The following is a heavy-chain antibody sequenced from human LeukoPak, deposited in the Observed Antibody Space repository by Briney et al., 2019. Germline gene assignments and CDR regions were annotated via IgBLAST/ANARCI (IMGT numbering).Heavy chain of an antibody. CDR2: ISYDGSNK. J-gene: IGHJ4*02. CDR3: AKDLGYYDSSGFNDY. V-gene: IGHV3-30-3*01. Sequence: TGGSLRLSCAVSGFTFSSYAMHWVRQAPGKGLEWVAVISYDGSNKYYAGSVKGRFTISRDNSKNTLYLQMNSLRAEDTAVYYCAKDLGYYDSSGFNDYWGQGTLVTVSS. D-gene: IGHD3-22*01. CDR1: GFTFSSYA.